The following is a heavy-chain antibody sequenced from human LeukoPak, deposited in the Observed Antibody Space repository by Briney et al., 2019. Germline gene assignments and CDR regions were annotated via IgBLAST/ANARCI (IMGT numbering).Heavy chain of an antibody. D-gene: IGHD2-2*02. J-gene: IGHJ4*02. Sequence: ASVKVSCKVSGYILTELSIHWVRQAPGKGLEWMGWINPNSGGTNYAQKFQGRVTMTRDTSISTAYMELSRLRSDDTAVYYCELAAAITYWGQGTLVTVSS. CDR1: GYILTELS. CDR2: INPNSGGT. CDR3: ELAAAITY. V-gene: IGHV1-2*02.